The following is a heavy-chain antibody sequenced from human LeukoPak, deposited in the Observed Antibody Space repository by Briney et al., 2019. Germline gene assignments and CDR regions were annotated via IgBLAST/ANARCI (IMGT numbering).Heavy chain of an antibody. D-gene: IGHD1-26*01. CDR3: ARNPNSGYSYIDY. J-gene: IGHJ4*02. CDR2: IKQDGSER. Sequence: GGSLRLSCEASGFSMSVYWMSWVRQAPGKGLEWVGNIKQDGSERNYVDSVKGRFTISRDNAKNSLFLQMNNLRAEDTAVYYCARNPNSGYSYIDYWGRGTLVIVSS. V-gene: IGHV3-7*01. CDR1: GFSMSVYW.